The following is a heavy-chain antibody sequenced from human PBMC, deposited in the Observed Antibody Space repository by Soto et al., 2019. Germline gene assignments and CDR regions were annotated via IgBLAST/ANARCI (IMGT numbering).Heavy chain of an antibody. J-gene: IGHJ6*02. Sequence: SQTHYLTCTVSFDSLSRNGYYSGWIRQPPGKGLEWIGTIYSSENTYYNPSLLSRVTISVDTSKNEFSLRLSSVTAADTAVYYCARLNGYCISTNCHGYYGMDVWGQGTTVS. V-gene: IGHV4-39*01. CDR2: IYSSENT. CDR1: FDSLSRNGYY. D-gene: IGHD2-2*03. CDR3: ARLNGYCISTNCHGYYGMDV.